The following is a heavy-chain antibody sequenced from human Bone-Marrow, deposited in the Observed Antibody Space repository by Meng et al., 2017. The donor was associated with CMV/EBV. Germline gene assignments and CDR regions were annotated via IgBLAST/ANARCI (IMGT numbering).Heavy chain of an antibody. Sequence: GESLKISCAASGFTFSSYWMHWVRQAPGKGLVWVSRINSDGSSTSYADSVKGRFTTSRDNAKNTLYLQMNSLRAEDTAVYYCARVEGYDFWSGYPFYYYYGMDVWGQGTTVTVSS. CDR3: ARVEGYDFWSGYPFYYYYGMDV. CDR1: GFTFSSYW. CDR2: INSDGSST. D-gene: IGHD3-3*01. V-gene: IGHV3-74*01. J-gene: IGHJ6*02.